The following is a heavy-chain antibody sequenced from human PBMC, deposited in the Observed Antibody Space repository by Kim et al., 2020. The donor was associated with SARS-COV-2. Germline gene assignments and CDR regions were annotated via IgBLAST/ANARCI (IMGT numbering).Heavy chain of an antibody. Sequence: SVKVSCKASGGTFSSYAISWVRQAPGQGLEWMGGIIPIFGTANYAQKFQGRVTITADESTSTAYMELSSLRSEDTAVYYCARVLVVVPAAKVYYYYGMDVWGQGTTVTVSS. D-gene: IGHD2-2*01. CDR2: IIPIFGTA. V-gene: IGHV1-69*13. CDR3: ARVLVVVPAAKVYYYYGMDV. CDR1: GGTFSSYA. J-gene: IGHJ6*02.